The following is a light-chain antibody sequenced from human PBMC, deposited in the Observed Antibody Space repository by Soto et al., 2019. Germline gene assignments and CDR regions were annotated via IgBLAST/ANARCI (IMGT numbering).Light chain of an antibody. J-gene: IGLJ2*01. CDR3: SSDAPSDVV. CDR2: DVN. CDR1: PSDVGGSNS. Sequence: QSALTQPPSASGSPGQSVTISCTGTPSDVGGSNSVSWYQQHPGKAPNLIIYDVNKRPSGVPDRFSGSKSGNTASLTVSGLQAADEAYYFCSSDAPSDVVFGGGTKVTVL. V-gene: IGLV2-8*01.